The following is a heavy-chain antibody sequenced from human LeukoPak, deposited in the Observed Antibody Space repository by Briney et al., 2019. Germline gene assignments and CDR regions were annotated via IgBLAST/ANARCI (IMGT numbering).Heavy chain of an antibody. J-gene: IGHJ3*02. V-gene: IGHV1-24*01. CDR2: FDPEDGET. D-gene: IGHD3-9*01. CDR3: ATTFSLTGYCKSAFDI. Sequence: ASVKVSCKVSGYTLTELSMHWVRQAPGKGLEWMGGFDPEDGETIYAQKFQGRVTMTEDTSTDTAYMELSSLRSEDTAVYYCATTFSLTGYCKSAFDIWGQGTMVTVSS. CDR1: GYTLTELS.